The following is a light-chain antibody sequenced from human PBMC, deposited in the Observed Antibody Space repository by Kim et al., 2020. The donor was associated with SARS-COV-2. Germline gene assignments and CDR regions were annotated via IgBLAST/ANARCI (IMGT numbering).Light chain of an antibody. CDR1: QTSSGS. CDR2: DAS. J-gene: IGKJ4*01. V-gene: IGKV1-39*01. CDR3: QQSYTTPT. Sequence: SASVGDSSTITCRSSQTSSGSLNWYLQTPGKAPRLLIYDASNLQSGVPSRFTGSGSGTDFTLTISSLQPEDFATYYCQQSYTTPTFGGGTKVDIK.